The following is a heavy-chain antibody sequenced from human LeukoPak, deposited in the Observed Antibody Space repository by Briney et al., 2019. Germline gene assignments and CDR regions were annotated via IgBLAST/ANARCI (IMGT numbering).Heavy chain of an antibody. CDR3: AKDLYCSSTSCYMDV. D-gene: IGHD2-2*01. Sequence: GGSLRLSCAASGFTFSNYAMSWVRQAPGKGLEWVSGISGSGGYTYYADSVKGRFTISRDNSKNTPYLQMNSLRAEDTAVYYCAKDLYCSSTSCYMDVWGKGTTVTVSS. J-gene: IGHJ6*03. V-gene: IGHV3-23*01. CDR2: ISGSGGYT. CDR1: GFTFSNYA.